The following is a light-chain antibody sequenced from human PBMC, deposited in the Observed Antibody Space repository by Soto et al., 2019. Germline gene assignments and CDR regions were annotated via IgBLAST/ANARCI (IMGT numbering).Light chain of an antibody. CDR2: KAS. Sequence: DIQMTQSPSTLSASVGDRVTITCRASQSISSWLAWYQQKPGKAPKLLIYKASSLESGVPSRFSGSGSGKEFTLTISSLQPDYFATYYCQQYNSYSTFGQGTKLEIK. CDR3: QQYNSYST. J-gene: IGKJ2*01. CDR1: QSISSW. V-gene: IGKV1-5*03.